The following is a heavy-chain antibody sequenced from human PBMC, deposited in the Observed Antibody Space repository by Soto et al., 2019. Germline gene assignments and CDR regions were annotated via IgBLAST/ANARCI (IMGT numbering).Heavy chain of an antibody. CDR2: IIPIFGTA. CDR3: ARTSGYYYVSPSAYFDY. D-gene: IGHD3-22*01. CDR1: GGTFSSYA. Sequence: QVQLVQSGAEVKKPGSSVKVSCKASGGTFSSYAISWVRQAPGQGLEWMGGIIPIFGTANYAQKFQGRVTLTADESTSTAYMEMSSLRSEDTAVYYCARTSGYYYVSPSAYFDYWGQGTLVTVSS. J-gene: IGHJ4*02. V-gene: IGHV1-69*01.